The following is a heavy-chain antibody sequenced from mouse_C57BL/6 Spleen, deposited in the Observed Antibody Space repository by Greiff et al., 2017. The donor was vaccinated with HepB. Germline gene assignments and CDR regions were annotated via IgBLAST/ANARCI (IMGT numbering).Heavy chain of an antibody. D-gene: IGHD3-1*01. CDR2: IDPSDSYT. CDR3: GRWKLGAYCYAMDY. J-gene: IGHJ4*01. CDR1: GYTFTSYW. Sequence: QVQLQQPGAELVRPGTSVKLSCKASGYTFTSYWMHWVKQRPGQGLEWIGVIDPSDSYTNYNQKFKGKATLTVDTSSSTAYMQLRSLTSEDSAVYYCGRWKLGAYCYAMDYWGQGTSVTVSS. V-gene: IGHV1-59*01.